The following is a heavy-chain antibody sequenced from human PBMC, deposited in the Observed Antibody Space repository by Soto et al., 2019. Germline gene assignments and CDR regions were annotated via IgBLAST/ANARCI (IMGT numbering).Heavy chain of an antibody. J-gene: IGHJ6*02. CDR3: ASYHLNSYFYGMDV. Sequence: QAQLVQSGAAVKKPGASVKVSCKPSGYTFTSYGFSWVRQAPGQGLEWMGWISAYNGNTNYAQKLHGRVTMTTDTSTSTAYMELRSLRSDDTAVYYCASYHLNSYFYGMDVWGQGTTVTVSS. CDR1: GYTFTSYG. V-gene: IGHV1-18*01. CDR2: ISAYNGNT.